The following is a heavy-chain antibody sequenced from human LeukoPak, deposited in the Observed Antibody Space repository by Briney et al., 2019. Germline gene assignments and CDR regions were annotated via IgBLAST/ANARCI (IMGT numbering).Heavy chain of an antibody. J-gene: IGHJ4*02. V-gene: IGHV3-73*01. Sequence: GSLRLSCAASGFSFSGSAIHWVRQASGKGLEWVGRIRSKVNSYATAYAASVKGRFTISRDDSKNTAYLQMNSLKTEDTAVYYCTGYDFGDYASAYWGQGTLVTVSS. D-gene: IGHD4-17*01. CDR3: TGYDFGDYASAY. CDR2: IRSKVNSYAT. CDR1: GFSFSGSA.